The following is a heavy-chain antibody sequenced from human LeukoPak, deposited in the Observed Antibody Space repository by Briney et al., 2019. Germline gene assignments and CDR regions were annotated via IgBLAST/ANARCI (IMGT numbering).Heavy chain of an antibody. CDR3: ARDLRDGYNFRELGIIDY. V-gene: IGHV1-18*01. J-gene: IGHJ4*02. D-gene: IGHD5-24*01. CDR1: GYTFTSYG. Sequence: GASVKVSCKASGYTFTSYGISWVRQAPGQGLEWMGWISAYNGNTNYAQKLKGRVTITTDESTSTAYMELSSLRSEDTAVYYCARDLRDGYNFRELGIIDYWGQGTLVTVSS. CDR2: ISAYNGNT.